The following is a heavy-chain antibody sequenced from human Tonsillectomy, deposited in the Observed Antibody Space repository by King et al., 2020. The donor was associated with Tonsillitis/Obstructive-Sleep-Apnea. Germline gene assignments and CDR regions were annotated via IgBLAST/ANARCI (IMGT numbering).Heavy chain of an antibody. D-gene: IGHD3-16*01. V-gene: IGHV3-53*01. CDR1: GFSINNNY. CDR2: IYSDGST. CDR3: AKDPGYRLGTDYEGY. J-gene: IGHJ4*02. Sequence: VQLVESGGGLIQPGGSLRLSCAASGFSINNNYMSWVRQAPGKGLEWVSVIYSDGSTYYADSVKGRFTISRDNSKNTLYLQMNSLTAEDTAVYYCAKDPGYRLGTDYEGYWGQGTLVTVSS.